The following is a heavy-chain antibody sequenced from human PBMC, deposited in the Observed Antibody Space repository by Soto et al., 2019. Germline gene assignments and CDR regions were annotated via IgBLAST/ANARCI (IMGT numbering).Heavy chain of an antibody. CDR2: IYWNDDK. J-gene: IGHJ4*02. CDR3: ALPKAAAGQYYFDY. D-gene: IGHD6-13*01. V-gene: IGHV2-5*01. Sequence: SGPTLVNPTHTLTLTCTFSGVSLSTSGGGVGWIRQPPGKALEWLALIYWNDDKRYSPSLKSRLTITKETSKNQVVLTMTNMDPVGTATYYCALPKAAAGQYYFDYWGQGTLVTVSS. CDR1: GVSLSTSGGG.